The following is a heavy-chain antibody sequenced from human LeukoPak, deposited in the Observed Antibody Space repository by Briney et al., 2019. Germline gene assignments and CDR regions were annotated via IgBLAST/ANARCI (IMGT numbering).Heavy chain of an antibody. CDR3: AKDPGYSGEDGGTGFDY. CDR2: IHGSGGST. Sequence: GGSLRLSCAASGFTFSSYAMSWVRQAPGKGLEWVSAIHGSGGSTYYADSVKGRFTISRDNSKNTLYLQMNSLRAEDTAVDYCAKDPGYSGEDGGTGFDYWGQGTLVTVSS. CDR1: GFTFSSYA. V-gene: IGHV3-23*01. J-gene: IGHJ4*02. D-gene: IGHD5-12*01.